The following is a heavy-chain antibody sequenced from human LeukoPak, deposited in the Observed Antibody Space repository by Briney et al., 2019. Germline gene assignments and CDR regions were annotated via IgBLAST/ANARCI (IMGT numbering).Heavy chain of an antibody. J-gene: IGHJ4*02. V-gene: IGHV3-23*01. CDR3: AMNTPLAY. CDR2: ISSSGGSA. CDR1: GFTFSNYA. D-gene: IGHD5-18*01. Sequence: GGSLRLSCAASGFTFSNYAMNWVRQAPGKGLEWVSTISSSGGSAFYADSLKGRFSISRDNSKNTLYLQMNSLRAEDTALYYCAMNTPLAYWGQGTLVTVSS.